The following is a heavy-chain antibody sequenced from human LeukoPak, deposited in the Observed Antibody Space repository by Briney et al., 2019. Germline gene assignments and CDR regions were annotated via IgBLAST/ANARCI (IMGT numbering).Heavy chain of an antibody. J-gene: IGHJ4*02. Sequence: PGGSLRLSCAASGFTLSSYEMNWVRQAPGKGLEWVSYISSSGSTIYYADSVKGRFTISRDNAKNSLYLQMNSLRAEDTAVYYCARGGDDYGDYGAGFDYWGQGTLVTVSS. CDR2: ISSSGSTI. V-gene: IGHV3-48*03. CDR3: ARGGDDYGDYGAGFDY. CDR1: GFTLSSYE. D-gene: IGHD4-17*01.